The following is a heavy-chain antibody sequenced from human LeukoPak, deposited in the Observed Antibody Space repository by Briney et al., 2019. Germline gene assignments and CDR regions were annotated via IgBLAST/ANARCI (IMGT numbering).Heavy chain of an antibody. CDR1: GGTFSSYA. CDR2: IIPIFGTA. J-gene: IGHJ5*02. Sequence: ASVKVSCKASGGTFSSYAINWVRQAPGQGLEWMGRIIPIFGTANYAQKFQGRVTITTDESTSTAYMELSSLRSEDTAVYYCARDKATVTPEGAWFDPWGQGTLVTVPS. V-gene: IGHV1-69*05. D-gene: IGHD4-17*01. CDR3: ARDKATVTPEGAWFDP.